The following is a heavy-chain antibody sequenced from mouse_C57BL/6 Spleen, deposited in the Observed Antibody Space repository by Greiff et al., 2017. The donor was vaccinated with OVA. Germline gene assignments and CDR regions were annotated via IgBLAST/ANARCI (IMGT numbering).Heavy chain of an antibody. V-gene: IGHV5-9-1*02. J-gene: IGHJ1*03. CDR2: ISSGGDYI. CDR3: TRDLLYYGSSHWYFDV. D-gene: IGHD1-1*01. CDR1: GFTFSSYA. Sequence: EVQLQESGEGLVKPGGSLKLSCAASGFTFSSYAMSWVRQTPEKRLEWVAYISSGGDYIYYADTVKGRFTISRDNARNTLYLQMSSLKSEDTAMYYCTRDLLYYGSSHWYFDVWGTGTTVTVSS.